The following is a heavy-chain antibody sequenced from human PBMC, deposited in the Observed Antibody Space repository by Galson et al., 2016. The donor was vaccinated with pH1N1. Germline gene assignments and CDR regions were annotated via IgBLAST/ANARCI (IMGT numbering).Heavy chain of an antibody. CDR1: GDSISSDGYY. CDR3: ARLWYGEYIDY. D-gene: IGHD3-10*01. Sequence: TLSLTCTVSGDSISSDGYYWGWIRQHPGKGLEWIGYIYYTGITYYNPSLKSRGTISVDTSKNQFSLKLSSVTAADTAVYYCARLWYGEYIDYWGQGTRVSVSS. CDR2: IYYTGIT. J-gene: IGHJ4*02. V-gene: IGHV4-31*03.